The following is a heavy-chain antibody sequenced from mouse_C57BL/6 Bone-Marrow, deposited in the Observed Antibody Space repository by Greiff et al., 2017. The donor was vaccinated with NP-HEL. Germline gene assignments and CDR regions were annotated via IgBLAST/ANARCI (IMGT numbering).Heavy chain of an antibody. CDR2: ISSGSSTI. V-gene: IGHV5-17*01. J-gene: IGHJ4*01. CDR1: GFTFSDYG. Sequence: EVQVVESGGGLVKPGGSLKLSCAASGFTFSDYGMHWVRQAPEKGLEWVAYISSGSSTIYYADTVKGRFTISRDNAKNTLFLQMTSLRSEDTAMYYCARVTFIYYDYDEDAMDYWGQGTSVTVSS. CDR3: ARVTFIYYDYDEDAMDY. D-gene: IGHD2-4*01.